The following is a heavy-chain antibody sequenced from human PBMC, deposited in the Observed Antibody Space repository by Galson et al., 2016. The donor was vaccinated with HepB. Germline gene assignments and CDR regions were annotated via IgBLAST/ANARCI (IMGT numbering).Heavy chain of an antibody. J-gene: IGHJ4*02. Sequence: SLRLSCAASGFTFSSYAMHWVHQAPGKGLEYVSAISSNGGSTYYADSVKGRFTISRDNSKNTLYLQMSSLRAEDTAVYYCVSGIVATIFDYWGQGTLVTVSS. D-gene: IGHD5-12*01. V-gene: IGHV3-64D*09. CDR1: GFTFSSYA. CDR2: ISSNGGST. CDR3: VSGIVATIFDY.